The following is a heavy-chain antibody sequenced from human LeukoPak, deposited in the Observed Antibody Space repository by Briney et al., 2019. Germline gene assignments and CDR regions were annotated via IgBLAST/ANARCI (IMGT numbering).Heavy chain of an antibody. D-gene: IGHD2-15*01. CDR1: GVSISNHY. CDR2: IYYTGNT. J-gene: IGHJ4*02. Sequence: PSETLSLTCTVSGVSISNHYSSWIRQPPGKGLEWIGYIYYTGNTNYNPSLKSRVTISEDTSKNQVSLRLSSVTAADTAVYYCVRHSRVVAFDYWGQGNLVTVSS. V-gene: IGHV4-59*08. CDR3: VRHSRVVAFDY.